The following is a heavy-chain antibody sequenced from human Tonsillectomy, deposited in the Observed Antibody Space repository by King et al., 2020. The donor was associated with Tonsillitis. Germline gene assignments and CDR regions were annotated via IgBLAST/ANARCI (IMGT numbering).Heavy chain of an antibody. J-gene: IGHJ4*02. Sequence: EVQLVESGGGLVQPGGSLRLSCAASAFTFSSYAMSWVRQAPGKGLEWVSGISTSGGNTYYADSVKGRFTISRDNSKNTLYLQMNSLRADDTAVYYCAKERFGGGEYYVDYWGQGNLGTGSS. CDR1: AFTFSSYA. CDR3: AKERFGGGEYYVDY. CDR2: ISTSGGNT. V-gene: IGHV3-23*04. D-gene: IGHD3-10*01.